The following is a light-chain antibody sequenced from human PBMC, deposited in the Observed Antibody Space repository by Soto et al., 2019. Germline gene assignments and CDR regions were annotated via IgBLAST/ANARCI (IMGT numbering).Light chain of an antibody. Sequence: QSVLTRPPSVSGAPGQRVTISCTGSSSNIGAGYDIHWYQQLPGTAPKLLIYANTNRPSGVPDRFSASKSGTSASLAVTGLRAEDEADYYCQSYDITLSGFVIFGGGTKLTVL. CDR2: ANT. V-gene: IGLV1-40*01. J-gene: IGLJ2*01. CDR3: QSYDITLSGFVI. CDR1: SSNIGAGYD.